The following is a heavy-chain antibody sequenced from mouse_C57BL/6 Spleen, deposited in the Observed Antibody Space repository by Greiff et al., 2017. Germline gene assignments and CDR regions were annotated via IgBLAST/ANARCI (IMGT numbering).Heavy chain of an antibody. D-gene: IGHD1-1*01. CDR3: ARAPIDYYGRSYGFAY. Sequence: EVQLQESGPGLVKPSQSLSLPCSVTGYSITSCYYWNWLRPFPGNKLEWMGDISYDGSNNYNQSLKNRISITRDTSKNQMFLKLNSVTTEDTATYYCARAPIDYYGRSYGFAYWGQGTLVTVSA. CDR1: GYSITSCYY. CDR2: ISYDGSN. V-gene: IGHV3-6*01. J-gene: IGHJ3*01.